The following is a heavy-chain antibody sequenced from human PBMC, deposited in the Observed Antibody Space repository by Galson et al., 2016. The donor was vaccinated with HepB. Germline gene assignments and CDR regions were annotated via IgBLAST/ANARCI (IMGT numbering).Heavy chain of an antibody. CDR3: ARAKYGGSNWVYFDY. V-gene: IGHV3-33*01. CDR1: GFTFRTYG. CDR2: IWHDGSEK. J-gene: IGHJ4*02. D-gene: IGHD6-13*01. Sequence: SLRLSCAASGFTFRTYGMHWVRQAPGKGLEWVAVIWHDGSEKYYADSMKGRFTISRDNSKNTLFLQMDSLRAADTAVYYCARAKYGGSNWVYFDYWGQGTLVTVSS.